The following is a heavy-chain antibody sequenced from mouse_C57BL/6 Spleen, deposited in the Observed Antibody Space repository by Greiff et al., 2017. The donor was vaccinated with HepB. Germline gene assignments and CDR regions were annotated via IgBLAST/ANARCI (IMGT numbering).Heavy chain of an antibody. CDR1: GFTFSDYG. CDR2: ISSGSSTI. J-gene: IGHJ4*01. Sequence: DVQLQESGGGLVKPGGSLKLSCAASGFTFSDYGMHWVRQAPEKGLEWVAYISSGSSTIYYADTVKGRFTISRDNAKNTLFLQMTSLRSEDTAMYYCARRYYYGSRYYAMDYWGQGTSVTVSS. V-gene: IGHV5-17*01. D-gene: IGHD1-1*01. CDR3: ARRYYYGSRYYAMDY.